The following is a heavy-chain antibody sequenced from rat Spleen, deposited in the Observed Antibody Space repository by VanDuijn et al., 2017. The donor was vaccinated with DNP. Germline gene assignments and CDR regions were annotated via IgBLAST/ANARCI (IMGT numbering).Heavy chain of an antibody. CDR3: ARGGLYYFDY. CDR2: ISAAGTNS. D-gene: IGHD1-2*01. CDR1: GFTFSDYD. J-gene: IGHJ2*01. V-gene: IGHV5S23*01. Sequence: EVQLVESGGGLVQPGGSLKLSCAASGFTFSDYDMAWVRQAPTRGLEWVASISAAGTNSYYRDSVKGRFTISRDNARSTLYLQMNSLRSEDTATYYCARGGLYYFDYWGQGVMVTVSS.